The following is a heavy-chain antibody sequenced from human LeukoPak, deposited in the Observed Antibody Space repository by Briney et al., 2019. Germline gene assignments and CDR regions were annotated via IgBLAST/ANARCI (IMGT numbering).Heavy chain of an antibody. CDR2: ISSSGSAI. Sequence: GGSLRLSCAASGFTFSSYEMNWVRQAPGKGLEWVSFISSSGSAIHYADSVRGRFTISRDNAKNSLYLQTSRLRAEDTAVYYCAREKLSFFDSSGYFDYWGQGTLVTVSS. CDR1: GFTFSSYE. CDR3: AREKLSFFDSSGYFDY. D-gene: IGHD3-22*01. J-gene: IGHJ4*02. V-gene: IGHV3-48*03.